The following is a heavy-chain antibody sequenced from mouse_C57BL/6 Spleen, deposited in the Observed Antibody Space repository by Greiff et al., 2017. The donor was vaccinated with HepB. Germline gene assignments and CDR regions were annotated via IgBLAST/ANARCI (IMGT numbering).Heavy chain of an antibody. CDR2: IHPNSGST. CDR1: GYTFTSYW. D-gene: IGHD1-1*01. V-gene: IGHV1-64*01. Sequence: QVQLQQPGAELVKPGASVKLSCKASGYTFTSYWMHWVKQRPGQGLEWIGMIHPNSGSTNYNEKFKSKATLTVDKSSSPAYMQLSSLTSEDSAVYYCVPYYGSSTGFAYWGQGTLVTVSA. J-gene: IGHJ3*01. CDR3: VPYYGSSTGFAY.